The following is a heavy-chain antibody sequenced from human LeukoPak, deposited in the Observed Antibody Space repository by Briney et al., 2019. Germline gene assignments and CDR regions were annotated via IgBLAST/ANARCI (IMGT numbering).Heavy chain of an antibody. CDR2: ISGSGGST. CDR3: AKDEPLGFLRGRADYMDV. V-gene: IGHV3-23*01. J-gene: IGHJ6*03. CDR1: GFTFSNAW. D-gene: IGHD3-16*01. Sequence: PGGSLRLSCAASGFTFSNAWMTWVRQAPGKGLEWVSAISGSGGSTYYADSVKGRFTISRDNSKNTLYLQMNSLRAEDTAVYYCAKDEPLGFLRGRADYMDVWGKGTTVTVSS.